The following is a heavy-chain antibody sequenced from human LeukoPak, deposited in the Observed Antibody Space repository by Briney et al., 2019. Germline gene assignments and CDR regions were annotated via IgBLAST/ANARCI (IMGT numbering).Heavy chain of an antibody. D-gene: IGHD3-22*01. J-gene: IGHJ3*02. CDR3: ARVGYDSSGQHAFDI. CDR1: GGSISSGDYY. Sequence: SQTLSLTCTVSGGSISSGDYYWSWIRQPPGKGLEWIGYIYYSGSTYYNPSLKSRVTISVDTSKNQFSLELSSVTAADTAVYYCARVGYDSSGQHAFDIWGQGTMVTVSS. CDR2: IYYSGST. V-gene: IGHV4-30-4*08.